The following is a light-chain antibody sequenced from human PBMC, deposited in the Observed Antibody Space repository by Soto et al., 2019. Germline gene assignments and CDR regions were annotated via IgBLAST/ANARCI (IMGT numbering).Light chain of an antibody. CDR2: AAS. CDR3: RQHDSFPIT. V-gene: IGKV1-9*01. Sequence: DIQLTQSPFFLSASVGDRVTITCRASQGISSYLVWYQQKPGKAPKSLIYAASTLQSGVPSRFSGSGSGTEFTLTISSRQPEDSATYYCRQHDSFPITFGQGTRLDIK. J-gene: IGKJ5*01. CDR1: QGISSY.